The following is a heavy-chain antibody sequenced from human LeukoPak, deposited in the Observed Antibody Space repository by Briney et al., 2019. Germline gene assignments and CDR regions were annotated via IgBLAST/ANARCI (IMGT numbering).Heavy chain of an antibody. V-gene: IGHV1-2*02. Sequence: ASVKVSCKASGYTFTNYYMHWVRQAPGQGLEWMGWINPNCGGTNYAQKFQGRVTMTRGTSTSTAYMELSSLRSDDTAVYYCARDYYGSGSYYWFDPWGQGTLVTVSS. CDR1: GYTFTNYY. J-gene: IGHJ5*02. D-gene: IGHD3-10*01. CDR2: INPNCGGT. CDR3: ARDYYGSGSYYWFDP.